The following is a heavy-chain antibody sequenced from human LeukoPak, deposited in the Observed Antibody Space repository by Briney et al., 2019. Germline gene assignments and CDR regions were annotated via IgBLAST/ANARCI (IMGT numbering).Heavy chain of an antibody. J-gene: IGHJ4*02. CDR1: GFTFSNYW. CDR3: AAGSSSWYFDY. CDR2: IKQDGSEK. D-gene: IGHD6-13*01. Sequence: GGSLRLSCAASGFTFSNYWMSWVRQAPGKGLEWVANIKQDGSEKYYVDSVKGRFTISRDNAKNSLYLQMNSLRAEDTAVYYCAAGSSSWYFDYWGQGTLVTVSS. V-gene: IGHV3-7*02.